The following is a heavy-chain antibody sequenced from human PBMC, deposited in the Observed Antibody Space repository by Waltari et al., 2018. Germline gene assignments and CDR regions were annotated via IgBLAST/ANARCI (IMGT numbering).Heavy chain of an antibody. D-gene: IGHD6-13*01. Sequence: EVQLVESGGGLVQPGRSLRLSCAASGFTFDDYAMHWVRQAPGKGLEWVSGISCNRGSIGYADSVKGRFTISRDNAKNSLYLQMNSLRAEDTALYYCAKDGGSSWYYFDYWGQGTLVTVSS. CDR1: GFTFDDYA. CDR3: AKDGGSSWYYFDY. V-gene: IGHV3-9*01. CDR2: ISCNRGSI. J-gene: IGHJ4*02.